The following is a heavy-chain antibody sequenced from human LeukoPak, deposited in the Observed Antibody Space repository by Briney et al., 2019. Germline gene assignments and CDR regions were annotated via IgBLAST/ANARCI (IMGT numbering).Heavy chain of an antibody. D-gene: IGHD1-7*01. V-gene: IGHV4-59*01. J-gene: IGHJ4*02. CDR2: IYYSGST. Sequence: SETLSLTCTVSGGSISSYYWSWIRQPPGKGLEWIRYIYYSGSTNYNPSLKSRVTISVDTSKNQFSLKLSSVTAADTAVYYCARAGELTSQQFDYWGQGTLVTVSS. CDR1: GGSISSYY. CDR3: ARAGELTSQQFDY.